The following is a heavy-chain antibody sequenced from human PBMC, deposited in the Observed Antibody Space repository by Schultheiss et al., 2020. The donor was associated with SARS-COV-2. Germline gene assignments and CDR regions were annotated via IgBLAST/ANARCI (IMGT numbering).Heavy chain of an antibody. Sequence: SETLSLTCIVSGGSISGYYWSWIRQPPGKGLEWIGEINHSGSTNYIPSLKSRVTISVDTSKNQFSLKLSSVTAADTAVYYCARAGDYDFWSGLQNDAFDIWGQGTMVTVSS. CDR3: ARAGDYDFWSGLQNDAFDI. V-gene: IGHV4-34*01. J-gene: IGHJ3*02. D-gene: IGHD3-3*01. CDR2: INHSGST. CDR1: GGSISGYY.